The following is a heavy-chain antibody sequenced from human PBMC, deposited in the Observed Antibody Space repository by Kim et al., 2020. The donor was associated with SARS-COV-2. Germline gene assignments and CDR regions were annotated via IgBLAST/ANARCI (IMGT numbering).Heavy chain of an antibody. CDR2: INAGNGNT. V-gene: IGHV1-3*01. CDR1: GYTFTSYA. CDR3: ARSEIGYYDILTVLMAFDY. J-gene: IGHJ4*02. Sequence: ASVKVSCKASGYTFTSYAMHWVRQAPGQRLEWMGWINAGNGNTKYSQKFQGRVTITRDTSASTAYMELSSLRSEDTAVYYCARSEIGYYDILTVLMAFDYWGQGPLVPVPP. D-gene: IGHD3-9*01.